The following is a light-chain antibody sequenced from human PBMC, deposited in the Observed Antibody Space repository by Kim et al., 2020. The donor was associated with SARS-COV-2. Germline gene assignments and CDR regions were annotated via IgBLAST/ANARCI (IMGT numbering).Light chain of an antibody. J-gene: IGKJ4*01. CDR2: STS. V-gene: IGKV1-5*03. CDR1: ESVGTL. Sequence: DIQMTQSPSALSASVGDTVTITCRASESVGTLLSWFQQRPGKAPNLLIYSTSTLAAGVPSRFSGSGSVTEFSLTISGLQPDDFATYYCHQSHTYPLTFGGGTNLEI. CDR3: HQSHTYPLT.